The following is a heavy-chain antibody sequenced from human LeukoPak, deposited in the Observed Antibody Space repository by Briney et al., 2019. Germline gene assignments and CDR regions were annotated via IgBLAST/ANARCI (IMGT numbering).Heavy chain of an antibody. Sequence: PGGSLRLSCAVSGFSFSSYWMTWVRQAPGKGLVWVSRINTEGSSISYADSVKGRFTISRDNAKNTLYLQMNSLRAEDTAVYSCARILATGTAFDCWGQGTLVTVSS. D-gene: IGHD1-1*01. CDR2: INTEGSSI. V-gene: IGHV3-74*01. J-gene: IGHJ4*02. CDR1: GFSFSSYW. CDR3: ARILATGTAFDC.